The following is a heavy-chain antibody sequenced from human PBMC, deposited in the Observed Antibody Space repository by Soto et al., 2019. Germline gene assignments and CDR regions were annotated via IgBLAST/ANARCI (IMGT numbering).Heavy chain of an antibody. V-gene: IGHV3-74*01. CDR3: TSVLDLDY. CDR2: ISDGGTTI. Sequence: EVQLVESGGGLVQPGGSLRLSCAASGFSFSNAWMHWVRQVPGEGLEWVATISDGGTTINTADSVKGRFTVSRDDAKNTVYLQMNSLGAGDTALYYCTSVLDLDYWGQGTLVTVSS. D-gene: IGHD2-8*02. J-gene: IGHJ4*02. CDR1: GFSFSNAW.